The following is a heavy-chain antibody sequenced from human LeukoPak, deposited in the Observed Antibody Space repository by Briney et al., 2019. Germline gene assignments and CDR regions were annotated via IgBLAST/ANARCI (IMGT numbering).Heavy chain of an antibody. CDR3: ARESDYGDYSFNY. CDR1: GFTFSSYA. J-gene: IGHJ4*02. D-gene: IGHD4-17*01. CDR2: ISSNGGST. V-gene: IGHV3-64*01. Sequence: LGGSLRLSCAASGFTFSSYAMHWVRQAPGKGLEYVSAISSNGGSTYYANSVKGRLTISRDNSKNTLYLQMGSLRAEDMAVYYCARESDYGDYSFNYWGQGTLVTVSS.